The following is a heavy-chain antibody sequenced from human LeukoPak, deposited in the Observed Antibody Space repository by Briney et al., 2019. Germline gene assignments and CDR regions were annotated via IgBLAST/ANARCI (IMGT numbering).Heavy chain of an antibody. D-gene: IGHD3-10*01. Sequence: GGSLRLTCAASGFTFSNAWMSWVRQAPGKGLEWVSYISSSGSTIYYADSVKGRFTISRDNAKNSLYLQMNSLRAEDTAVYYCARELWFGEYHFDYWGQGTLVTVSS. CDR3: ARELWFGEYHFDY. V-gene: IGHV3-11*04. J-gene: IGHJ4*02. CDR2: ISSSGSTI. CDR1: GFTFSNAW.